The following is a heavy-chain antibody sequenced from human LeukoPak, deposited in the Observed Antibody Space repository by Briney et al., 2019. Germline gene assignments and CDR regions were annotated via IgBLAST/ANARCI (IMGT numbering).Heavy chain of an antibody. J-gene: IGHJ6*03. V-gene: IGHV1-46*01. CDR3: ARGGGSGRSYTDSYYYYYMDV. CDR1: GYTFTSYY. CDR2: INPSGGST. Sequence: ASVKVSCKASGYTFTSYYMHWVRQAPGQGLEWMGIINPSGGSTSYAQKFQGRVTTTRDTSTSTVYMDLSGLRSGDTAVYYCARGGGSGRSYTDSYYYYYMDVWGKGTTVTVSS. D-gene: IGHD3-10*01.